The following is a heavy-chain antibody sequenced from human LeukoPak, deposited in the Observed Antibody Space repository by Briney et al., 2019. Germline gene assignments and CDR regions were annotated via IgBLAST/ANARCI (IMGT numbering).Heavy chain of an antibody. CDR1: GYSFTSYC. V-gene: IGHV5-51*01. D-gene: IGHD4-17*01. Sequence: GESLKISCKGSGYSFTSYCIGWVRQMPGKGLEWMGIIYPGDSDTRYSPSFQGQVTISADKSISTAYLQWSSLKASDTAMYYCARPAGYGGNSGSFDYWGQGTLVTVSS. CDR2: IYPGDSDT. J-gene: IGHJ4*02. CDR3: ARPAGYGGNSGSFDY.